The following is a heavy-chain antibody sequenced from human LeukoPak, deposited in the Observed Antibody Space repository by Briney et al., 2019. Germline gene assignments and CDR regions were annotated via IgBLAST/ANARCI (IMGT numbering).Heavy chain of an antibody. D-gene: IGHD6-19*01. CDR2: IYYSGSA. CDR3: ARDAAYSSGWNFDY. CDR1: GGSISSGGYY. J-gene: IGHJ4*02. Sequence: SETLSLTCTVSGGSISSGGYYWSWIRQHPGKGLEWIGYIYYSGSAYYNPSLKSRVTISVDTSKNQFSLKLSSVTAADTAVYYCARDAAYSSGWNFDYWGQGTLVTVSS. V-gene: IGHV4-31*03.